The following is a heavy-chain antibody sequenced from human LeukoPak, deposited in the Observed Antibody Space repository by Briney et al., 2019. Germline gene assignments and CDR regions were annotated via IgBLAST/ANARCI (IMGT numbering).Heavy chain of an antibody. D-gene: IGHD6-13*01. J-gene: IGHJ1*01. CDR1: GFTFSRYE. V-gene: IGHV3-48*03. CDR2: ISTSGSVI. CDR3: ARAWYPEYFQY. Sequence: PGGSLRLSCTASGFTFSRYEMHWVRQAPGRGLEWVSYISTSGSVIYYAESVKGRFTIPRDNAKNSVNLQMNSLRAEDTAVYYCARAWYPEYFQYWGQGTLVTVSS.